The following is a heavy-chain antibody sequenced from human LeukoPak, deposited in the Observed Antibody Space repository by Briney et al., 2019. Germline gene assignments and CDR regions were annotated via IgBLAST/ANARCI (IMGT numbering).Heavy chain of an antibody. V-gene: IGHV4-4*02. Sequence: SETLSLTCTVSGDSINSLDLWSWVRQPPGKGLEWIGEMYLSGTTHSNPSVESRVTISIDKSKNQFFLNLSSVTAADTAVYYCAGLVGRYSSGLYYYYFDYWGQGTLVTVSS. CDR2: MYLSGTT. D-gene: IGHD3-22*01. J-gene: IGHJ4*02. CDR3: AGLVGRYSSGLYYYYFDY. CDR1: GDSINSLDL.